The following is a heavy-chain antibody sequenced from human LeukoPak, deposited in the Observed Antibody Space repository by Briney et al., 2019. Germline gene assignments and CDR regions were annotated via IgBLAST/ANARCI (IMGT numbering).Heavy chain of an antibody. Sequence: PSGTLSLTCAVSGGSISSSNWWSWVRQPPGKGLEWIGEIYHSGSTNYNPSLKSRVTMSVDTSKNQFSLKLSSVTAADTAVYYCARDALNLEWRTYYYYYMDVWGKGTTVTVSS. CDR1: GGSISSSNW. D-gene: IGHD3-3*01. CDR2: IYHSGST. J-gene: IGHJ6*03. CDR3: ARDALNLEWRTYYYYYMDV. V-gene: IGHV4-4*02.